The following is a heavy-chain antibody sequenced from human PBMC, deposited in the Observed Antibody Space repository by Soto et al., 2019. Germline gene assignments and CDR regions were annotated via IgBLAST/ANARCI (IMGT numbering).Heavy chain of an antibody. J-gene: IGHJ4*02. CDR3: ARHHYDILTGYYNVPLGFDY. Sequence: VGSLRLSCAASGFTFSSYAMHWVRQAPGKGLEWVAVISYDGSNKYYADSVKGRFTISRDNSKNTLYLQMNSLRAEDTAVYYCARHHYDILTGYYNVPLGFDYWGQGTLVTVSS. CDR2: ISYDGSNK. V-gene: IGHV3-30-3*01. CDR1: GFTFSSYA. D-gene: IGHD3-9*01.